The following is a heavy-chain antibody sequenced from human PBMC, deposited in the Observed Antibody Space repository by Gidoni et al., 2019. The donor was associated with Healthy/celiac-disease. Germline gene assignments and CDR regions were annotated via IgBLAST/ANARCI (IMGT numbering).Heavy chain of an antibody. CDR1: GFTFSNAW. CDR3: TTALGDTRAFDI. J-gene: IGHJ3*02. CDR2: IKSKTDGGTT. V-gene: IGHV3-15*01. Sequence: EVQLVESGGGLVKPGGSLRLSFAASGFTFSNAWMSWVRQAPGKGLEWVGRIKSKTDGGTTDYAAPVKGRFTISRDDSKNTLYLQMNSLKTEDTAVYYCTTALGDTRAFDIWGQGTMVTVSS. D-gene: IGHD2-2*01.